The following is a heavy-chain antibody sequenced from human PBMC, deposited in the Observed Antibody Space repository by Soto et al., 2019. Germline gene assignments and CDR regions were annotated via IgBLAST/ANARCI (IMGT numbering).Heavy chain of an antibody. D-gene: IGHD2-15*01. J-gene: IGHJ6*02. CDR3: ARVTGGYYYYYGMDV. Sequence: GASVKVSCKASGGTFNSYAISWVRQAPGQGLEWMGGIIPIFGTANYAQKFQGRVTITADESTSTAYMELSSLRSEDTAVYYCARVTGGYYYYYGMDVWGQGTTVTVSS. CDR2: IIPIFGTA. CDR1: GGTFNSYA. V-gene: IGHV1-69*13.